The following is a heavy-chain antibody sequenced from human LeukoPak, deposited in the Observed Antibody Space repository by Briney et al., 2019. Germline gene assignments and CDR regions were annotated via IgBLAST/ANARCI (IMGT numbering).Heavy chain of an antibody. CDR3: ARLGGYSYGSSYYFDY. V-gene: IGHV4-39*01. D-gene: IGHD5-18*01. CDR1: GGSISSSNYY. CDR2: IFYSGNT. J-gene: IGHJ4*02. Sequence: SETPSLTCTVSGGSISSSNYYWGWIRQPPGKGLEWIGNIFYSGNTYYNPSLKSRVTISVDTSKNQFSLRLSSVTAADTAVYYCARLGGYSYGSSYYFDYWGQGTLVTVSS.